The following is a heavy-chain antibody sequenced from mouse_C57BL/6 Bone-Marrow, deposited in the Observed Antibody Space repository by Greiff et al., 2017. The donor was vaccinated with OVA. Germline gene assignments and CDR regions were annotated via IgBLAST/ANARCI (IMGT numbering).Heavy chain of an antibody. CDR2: ILPSIGRT. Sequence: QVQLQQSGSELRSPGSSVKLSCKDFDSAVFPIAYMSWVRQKPGHGFEWIGGILPSIGRTIYGEKFEDKATLDADTLSNTAYLELNSLTSEDSAIDYCARPYDGYYAWFADWGQGTLVTVSA. V-gene: IGHV15-2*01. D-gene: IGHD2-3*01. CDR1: DSAVFPIAY. CDR3: ARPYDGYYAWFAD. J-gene: IGHJ3*01.